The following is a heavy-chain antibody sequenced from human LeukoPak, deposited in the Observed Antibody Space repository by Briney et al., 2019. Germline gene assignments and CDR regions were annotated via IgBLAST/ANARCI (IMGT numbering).Heavy chain of an antibody. CDR1: GYTFTSFA. Sequence: GASVKVSCKAFGYTFTSFALHWVRQAPGQRLEWMGWINAGNGSTKYSQKFQGRVTIIRDTSATTAYMELSSLRSEDTAAYYCARDGGYNGYEPREMDYWGQGTLVTVPS. CDR2: INAGNGST. D-gene: IGHD5-12*01. CDR3: ARDGGYNGYEPREMDY. V-gene: IGHV1-3*01. J-gene: IGHJ4*02.